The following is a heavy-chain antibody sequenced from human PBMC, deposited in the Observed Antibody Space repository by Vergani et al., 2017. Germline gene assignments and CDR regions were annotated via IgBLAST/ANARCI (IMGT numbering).Heavy chain of an antibody. J-gene: IGHJ6*03. CDR2: ISSSSSTI. Sequence: EVQLVESGGGLVQPGGSLRLSCAASGFTFSSYSMNWVRQAPGKGLEWVSYISSSSSTIYYADSVKGRFTISRDNAKNSLYLQMNSLRAEDTAVYYCARDIDGIYYYYYMDVWGKGTMVTVSS. CDR3: ARDIDGIYYYYYMDV. V-gene: IGHV3-48*01. CDR1: GFTFSSYS. D-gene: IGHD2-15*01.